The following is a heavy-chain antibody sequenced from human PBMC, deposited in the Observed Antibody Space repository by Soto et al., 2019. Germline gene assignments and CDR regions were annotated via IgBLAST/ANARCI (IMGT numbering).Heavy chain of an antibody. V-gene: IGHV3-74*01. D-gene: IGHD3-3*01. J-gene: IGHJ6*02. Sequence: PGGSLRLSWAASGFTFSSYWMHWVRQAPGKGLVWVSRINSDGSSTSYADSVKGRFTISRDNAKNTLYLQMNSLRAEDTAVYYCARDPYVFWSGYYYYYGMDVWGQGTTVTVSS. CDR3: ARDPYVFWSGYYYYYGMDV. CDR2: INSDGSST. CDR1: GFTFSSYW.